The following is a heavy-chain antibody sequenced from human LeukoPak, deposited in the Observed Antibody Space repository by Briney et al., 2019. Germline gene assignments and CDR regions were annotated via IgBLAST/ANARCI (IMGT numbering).Heavy chain of an antibody. CDR3: ARSSYGGNLGDFDY. CDR1: GYTFTGYY. CDR2: INPNSGGT. J-gene: IGHJ4*02. D-gene: IGHD4/OR15-4a*01. V-gene: IGHV1-2*02. Sequence: ASVKVSCKASGYTFTGYYMHWVRQAPGQGLEWMGWINPNSGGTNYAQKFQGRVTVTRDTSISTAYMELSRLRSDDTAVYYCARSSYGGNLGDFDYWGQGTLVTVSS.